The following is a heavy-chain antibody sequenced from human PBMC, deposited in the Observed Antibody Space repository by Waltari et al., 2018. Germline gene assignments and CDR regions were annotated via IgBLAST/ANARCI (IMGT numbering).Heavy chain of an antibody. CDR1: GYTLTELS. CDR2: FEPEDRER. Sequence: QVQLVQSGAEVKKPGASVKVSCKVSGYTLTELSMHWVRPAPGKGLEWMGGFEPEDRERSYAQKCQGRVTMTEDTSTDTAYMELSSLRSEDTAVYYCATSGRDGYNRWGYYFDYWGQGTLVTVSS. D-gene: IGHD5-12*01. CDR3: ATSGRDGYNRWGYYFDY. V-gene: IGHV1-24*01. J-gene: IGHJ4*02.